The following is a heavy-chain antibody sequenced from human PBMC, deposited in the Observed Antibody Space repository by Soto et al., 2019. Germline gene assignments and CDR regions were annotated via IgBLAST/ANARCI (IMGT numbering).Heavy chain of an antibody. Sequence: QGQLQQWRAGLLKPSETLSLTCAVYGGSFSGYYWSWIRQPPGKGLEWVGEINHSGSTNYNPSLKSRVTISVDATKKQSSLKLRSVAAADAAVYSCASKGYCTNGVGYTPFDPWGQGTLVTVSS. V-gene: IGHV4-34*01. CDR2: INHSGST. J-gene: IGHJ5*02. D-gene: IGHD2-8*01. CDR3: ASKGYCTNGVGYTPFDP. CDR1: GGSFSGYY.